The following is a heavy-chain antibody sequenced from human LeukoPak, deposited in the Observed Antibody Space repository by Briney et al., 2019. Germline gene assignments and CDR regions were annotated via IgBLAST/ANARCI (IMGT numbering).Heavy chain of an antibody. CDR2: ISAYNGNT. D-gene: IGHD1-7*01. Sequence: ASVKVSCKASGYTFTSYGISWVRQAPGQGLEWMGWISAYNGNTNYAQKLQGRVTMPTDTSTSTAYMELRSLRSDDTAVYYCARGSQNNWNYGGGDYWGQGTLVTVSS. V-gene: IGHV1-18*01. J-gene: IGHJ4*02. CDR3: ARGSQNNWNYGGGDY. CDR1: GYTFTSYG.